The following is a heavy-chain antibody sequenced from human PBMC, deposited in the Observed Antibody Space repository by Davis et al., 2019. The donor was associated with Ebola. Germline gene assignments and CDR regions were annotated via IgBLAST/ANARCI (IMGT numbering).Heavy chain of an antibody. J-gene: IGHJ4*02. CDR2: ISAYNCNT. CDR3: ARDRMVRGVNPYYFDY. V-gene: IGHV1-18*01. Sequence: ASVQVSCKASGGTFSSYGISWVRQAPGQGLEWMGWISAYNCNTNYAQKLQGRVTMTTDTSTSTAYMELRSLRSDDTAVYYCARDRMVRGVNPYYFDYWGQGTLVTVSS. D-gene: IGHD3-10*01. CDR1: GGTFSSYG.